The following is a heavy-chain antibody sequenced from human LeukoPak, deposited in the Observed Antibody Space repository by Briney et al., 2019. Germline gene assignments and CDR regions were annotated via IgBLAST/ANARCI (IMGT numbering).Heavy chain of an antibody. CDR1: GFTFSSYS. J-gene: IGHJ4*02. CDR3: ARWADVLLWFGESYFDY. D-gene: IGHD3-10*01. V-gene: IGHV3-48*01. CDR2: ISSSSSTI. Sequence: PGGSLRLSCAASGFTFSSYSMNWVRQAPGKGLEWVSYISSSSSTIYYADSVKGRFTISRDNAKNSLYLQMNSLRAEDTAVYYCARWADVLLWFGESYFDYWGQGTLVTVSS.